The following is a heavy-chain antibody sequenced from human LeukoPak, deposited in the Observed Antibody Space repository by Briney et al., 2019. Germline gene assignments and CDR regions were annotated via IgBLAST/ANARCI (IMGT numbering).Heavy chain of an antibody. V-gene: IGHV3-74*01. CDR2: INSDGSWT. J-gene: IGHJ4*02. CDR1: GNYW. CDR3: VSFYETN. D-gene: IGHD2-2*01. Sequence: SGGSLRLSCAASGNYWMHWVRQAPGKGLVWVSHINSDGSWTGYADSVKGRFTISKDNAKNTVYLQMNNLRAEGTAVYYCVSFYETNWGRGTLVTVSS.